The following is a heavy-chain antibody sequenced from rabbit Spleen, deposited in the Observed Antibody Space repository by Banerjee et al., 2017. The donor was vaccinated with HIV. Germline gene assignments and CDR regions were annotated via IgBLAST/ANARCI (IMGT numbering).Heavy chain of an antibody. CDR3: ARETYYGAGNYGYAQL. V-gene: IGHV1S45*01. D-gene: IGHD6-1*01. CDR1: GFSFSSNYY. J-gene: IGHJ3*01. CDR2: IYAGSSGST. Sequence: QEQLEESGGGLVKPGGTLTLTCTASGFSFSSNYYMCWVRQAPGKGLEWIACIYAGSSGSTYYASWAKGRFTISKTSSTTVTLQVTSLTAADTATYFCARETYYGAGNYGYAQLWGQGTLVTVS.